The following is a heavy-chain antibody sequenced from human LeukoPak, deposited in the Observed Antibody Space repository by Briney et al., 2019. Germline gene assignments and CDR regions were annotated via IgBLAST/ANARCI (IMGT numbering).Heavy chain of an antibody. CDR1: GFTFSSYA. J-gene: IGHJ3*02. Sequence: GGSLRLSCAASGFTFSSYAMHWVRQAPGKGLEWVSGISWNSGSIGYADSVKGRFTISRDNAKNSLYLQMNSLRAEDTALYYCAKTYYDSSGYYFPLAFDIWGQGTMVTVSS. V-gene: IGHV3-9*01. CDR3: AKTYYDSSGYYFPLAFDI. CDR2: ISWNSGSI. D-gene: IGHD3-22*01.